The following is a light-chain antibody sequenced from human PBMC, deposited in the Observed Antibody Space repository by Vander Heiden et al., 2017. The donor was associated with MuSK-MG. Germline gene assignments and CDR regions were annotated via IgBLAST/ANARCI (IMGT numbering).Light chain of an antibody. V-gene: IGKV3-20*01. CDR3: QQYTNSRT. J-gene: IGKJ1*01. CDR2: GAS. Sequence: EIVLTQSPGTLSLSPGDRATLSCRASQTLDSGYLAWYQQKPGQTHSLLIYGASTRATGIPDRFSGSGSGTDFSLTISRLEPEDFAVYYCQQYTNSRTFGQGTKVEIK. CDR1: QTLDSGY.